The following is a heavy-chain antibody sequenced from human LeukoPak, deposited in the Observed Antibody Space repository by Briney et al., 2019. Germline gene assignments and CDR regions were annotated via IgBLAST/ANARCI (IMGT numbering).Heavy chain of an antibody. J-gene: IGHJ4*02. Sequence: GGSLRLSCAASGFTFTSYAMSWVRQAPGKGLEWVSVISGSGGSTYYADSVKGRFTISRDNSKNTLYLQMNSLRAEDTAVYYCAKDGRDYFDYWGQGTLVTVSS. CDR3: AKDGRDYFDY. CDR2: ISGSGGST. CDR1: GFTFTSYA. V-gene: IGHV3-23*01.